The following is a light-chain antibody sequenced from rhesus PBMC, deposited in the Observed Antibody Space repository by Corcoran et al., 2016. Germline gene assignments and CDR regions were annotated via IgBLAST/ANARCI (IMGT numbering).Light chain of an antibody. CDR2: KAS. CDR3: QHSYGTPFT. Sequence: DIQMTQSPSSLSASVGDRVTITCRASENVNNYLHWYQQKPGKAPKLLIYKASTLESGVPSRFSGSGSGTEFTRTISSLQPEDFASYYCQHSYGTPFTCGPGTKLDIK. V-gene: IGKV1-74*01. CDR1: ENVNNY. J-gene: IGKJ3*01.